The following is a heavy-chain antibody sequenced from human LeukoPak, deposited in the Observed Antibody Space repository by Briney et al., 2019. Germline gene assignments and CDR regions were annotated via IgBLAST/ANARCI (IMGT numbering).Heavy chain of an antibody. CDR3: ARIRRITMVRGPFDP. J-gene: IGHJ5*02. CDR2: IYYTGGT. D-gene: IGHD3-10*01. V-gene: IGHV4-59*12. Sequence: SETLSLTCTVSGGSISSYYWSWIRQPPGKGLEWIGYIYYTGGTYYNPSLKSRVTISVDTSKNQFSLKLSSVTAADTAVYYCARIRRITMVRGPFDPWGQGTLVTVSS. CDR1: GGSISSYY.